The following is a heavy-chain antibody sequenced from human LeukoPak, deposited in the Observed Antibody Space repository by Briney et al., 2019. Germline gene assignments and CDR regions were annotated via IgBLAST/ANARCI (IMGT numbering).Heavy chain of an antibody. CDR2: IYYSGST. Sequence: SETLSLTCTVSGGSISSSSYYWGWIRQPPGKGLEWIGSIYYSGSTYYNTSLKSRVTISVDTSKNQFSLKLSSVTAADTAVYYCARQNIVARHWFDPWGQGTLVTVSS. CDR1: GGSISSSSYY. V-gene: IGHV4-39*01. D-gene: IGHD5-12*01. CDR3: ARQNIVARHWFDP. J-gene: IGHJ5*02.